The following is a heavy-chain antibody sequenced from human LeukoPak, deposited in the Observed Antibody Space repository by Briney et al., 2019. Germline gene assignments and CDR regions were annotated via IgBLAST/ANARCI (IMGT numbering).Heavy chain of an antibody. V-gene: IGHV3-48*03. CDR3: ARGPSIAARYDAFDI. CDR2: ISSSGNTI. Sequence: GGSLTLSCGVSELPQHCYLLDWGPRAPGKGLEWVSYISSSGNTIPYADSVKDRFTISRDNAKNSLYLQVISLSAEATAVYYCARGPSIAARYDAFDIWGQGTMVTVSS. CDR1: ELPQHCYL. D-gene: IGHD6-6*01. J-gene: IGHJ3*02.